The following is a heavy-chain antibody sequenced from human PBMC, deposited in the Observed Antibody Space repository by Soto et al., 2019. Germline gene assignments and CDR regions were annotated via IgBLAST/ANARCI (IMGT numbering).Heavy chain of an antibody. CDR1: GYTFTSYG. D-gene: IGHD2-15*01. Sequence: GASVKVSCKASGYTFTSYGISWVRQAPGQGLEWMGWISAYNGNTNYAQKLQGRVTMTTDTSTSTAYMELRSLRSDDTAVYYCARVDCSGGSCYSGYWGQGTLVTVSS. CDR3: ARVDCSGGSCYSGY. CDR2: ISAYNGNT. V-gene: IGHV1-18*01. J-gene: IGHJ4*02.